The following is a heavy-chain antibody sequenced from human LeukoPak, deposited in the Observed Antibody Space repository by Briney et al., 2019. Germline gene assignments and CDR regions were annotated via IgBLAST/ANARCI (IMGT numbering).Heavy chain of an antibody. CDR1: GFTFRSYS. Sequence: GGSLRLSCAASGFTFRSYSMNWVRQAPGKGLEWVSSISSSSSYIYYADSVKGRFTISRDNAKNSLYLQMNSLRAEDTAVYYCARPLGAGYFDYWGQGTLVTVSS. J-gene: IGHJ4*02. CDR2: ISSSSSYI. D-gene: IGHD6-19*01. V-gene: IGHV3-21*01. CDR3: ARPLGAGYFDY.